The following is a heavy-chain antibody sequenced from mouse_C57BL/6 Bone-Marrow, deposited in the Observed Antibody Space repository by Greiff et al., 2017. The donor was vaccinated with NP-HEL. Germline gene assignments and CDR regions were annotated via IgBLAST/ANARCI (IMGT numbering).Heavy chain of an antibody. Sequence: EVQGVESGGGLVKPGGSLKLSCAASGFTFSDYGMHWVRQAPEKGLEWVAYISSGSSTIYYADTVKGRFTISRDNAKNTLFLQMTSLRSEDTAMYYCARGTMVTGSWFAYWGQGTLVTVSA. CDR3: ARGTMVTGSWFAY. J-gene: IGHJ3*01. CDR2: ISSGSSTI. CDR1: GFTFSDYG. D-gene: IGHD2-2*01. V-gene: IGHV5-17*01.